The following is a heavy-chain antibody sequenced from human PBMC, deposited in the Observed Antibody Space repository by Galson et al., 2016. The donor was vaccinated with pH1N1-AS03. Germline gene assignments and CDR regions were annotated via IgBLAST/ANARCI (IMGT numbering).Heavy chain of an antibody. J-gene: IGHJ4*02. D-gene: IGHD3-9*01. CDR3: ARGHMSLSGFWDS. Sequence: SVKVSCKASGYTFTSHRIIWVRQAPGQGLECMGWLTTSTGDPTYAQGFTGRFAFSLDTSVSTAYLQIDSLKADDTAVYYCARGHMSLSGFWDSWGQGPWSPSHQ. V-gene: IGHV7-4-1*01. CDR2: LTTSTGDP. CDR1: GYTFTSHR.